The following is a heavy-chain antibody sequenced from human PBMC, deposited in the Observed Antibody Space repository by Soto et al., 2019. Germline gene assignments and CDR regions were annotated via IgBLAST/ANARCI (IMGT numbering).Heavy chain of an antibody. J-gene: IGHJ4*02. CDR1: GYTFTTYA. D-gene: IGHD3-22*01. CDR2: INAGNGNT. CDR3: ASFLTPITTVTTFLSDSSGYYDY. Sequence: GASVKVSCKASGYTFTTYAMHWVRQAPGQRLEWMGWINAGNGNTKYSQKFQGRVTITRDTSARTAYMELSSLRSEDTAVYYCASFLTPITTVTTFLSDSSGYYDYWGQGTLVTVSS. V-gene: IGHV1-3*01.